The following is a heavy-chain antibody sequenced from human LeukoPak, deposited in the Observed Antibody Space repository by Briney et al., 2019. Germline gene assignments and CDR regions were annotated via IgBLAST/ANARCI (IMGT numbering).Heavy chain of an antibody. Sequence: ASVKVSCKASGYTFTSYGISWVRQDPGQGLEWKAFISAYNGNTNYAQKLQGRVTMTTDTSTSTAYMELRSLRSDDTAVYYCARSKARGYQGYYFDYWGQGTLVTVSS. V-gene: IGHV1-18*04. CDR3: ARSKARGYQGYYFDY. D-gene: IGHD3-22*01. CDR2: ISAYNGNT. CDR1: GYTFTSYG. J-gene: IGHJ4*02.